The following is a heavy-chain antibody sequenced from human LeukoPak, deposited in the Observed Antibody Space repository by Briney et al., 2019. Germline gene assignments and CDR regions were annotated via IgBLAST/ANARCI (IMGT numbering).Heavy chain of an antibody. CDR3: ARVASFWARYYYYGMDV. V-gene: IGHV1-18*01. CDR2: ISAYNGNT. D-gene: IGHD3-16*01. CDR1: GGTFSSYA. J-gene: IGHJ6*02. Sequence: GASVKVSCKASGGTFSSYAISWVRQAPGQGLEWMGWISAYNGNTNYAQKLQGRVTMTTDTSTSTAYMELRSLRSDDTAVYYCARVASFWARYYYYGMDVWGQGTTVTVSS.